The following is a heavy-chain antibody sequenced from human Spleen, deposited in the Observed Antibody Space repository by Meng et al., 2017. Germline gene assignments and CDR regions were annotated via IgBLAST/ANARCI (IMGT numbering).Heavy chain of an antibody. Sequence: ASVKVSCKASGYTFPDYWLHWVRRAPGQGLEWMGRINPKSGDTHYAQRFQGRVTMTGDTSISTAYMELSGLRSDDTAMYYCARDEDISAAGKLFGDYWGHGNQV. CDR1: GYTFPDYW. CDR2: INPKSGDT. J-gene: IGHJ4*01. V-gene: IGHV1-2*06. D-gene: IGHD6-13*01. CDR3: ARDEDISAAGKLFGDY.